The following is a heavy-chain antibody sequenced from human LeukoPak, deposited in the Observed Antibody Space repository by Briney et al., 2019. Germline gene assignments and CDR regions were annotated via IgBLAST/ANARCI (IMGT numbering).Heavy chain of an antibody. D-gene: IGHD6-19*01. CDR3: ARDLGIAVAGIFDY. Sequence: PGGSLRLSCAASGFTFSSYETNWVRQAPGKGLEWVSYISSSGSTIYYADSVKGRFTISRDNAKNSLYLQMNSLRAEDTAVYHCARDLGIAVAGIFDYWGQGTLVTVSS. CDR2: ISSSGSTI. CDR1: GFTFSSYE. J-gene: IGHJ4*02. V-gene: IGHV3-48*03.